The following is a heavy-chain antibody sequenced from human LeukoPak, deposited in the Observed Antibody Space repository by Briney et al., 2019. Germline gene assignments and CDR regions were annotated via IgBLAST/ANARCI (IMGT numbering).Heavy chain of an antibody. CDR1: GYTFTSYG. J-gene: IGHJ6*03. CDR3: ARRQKGDYYYYMDV. V-gene: IGHV1-18*01. CDR2: ISAYNGNT. Sequence: GASVKVSCKASGYTFTSYGISWVRQAPGQGLEWMGWISAYNGNTNYAQKLQGRVTMTTDTSTSTAYMELRSLRSDDTAVYYCARRQKGDYYYYMDVWGKGTTVTISS.